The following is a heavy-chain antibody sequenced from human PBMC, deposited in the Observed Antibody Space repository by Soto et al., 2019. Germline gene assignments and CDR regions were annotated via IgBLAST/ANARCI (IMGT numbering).Heavy chain of an antibody. J-gene: IGHJ4*02. V-gene: IGHV5-51*01. CDR1: GYRFTSYW. Sequence: PGQPLKISCKGSGYRFTSYWIAWVRQMPGKGLEWMGIVHPGDSDTRYSPSIQGQVTISVDKSISTAYLQWSSLKASDTAMYYCARAVVVVAGSVYLDHCGQGTLVTVSS. CDR3: ARAVVVVAGSVYLDH. CDR2: VHPGDSDT. D-gene: IGHD2-15*01.